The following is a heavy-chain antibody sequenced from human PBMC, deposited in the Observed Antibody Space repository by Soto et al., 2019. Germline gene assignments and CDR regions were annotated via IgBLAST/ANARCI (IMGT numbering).Heavy chain of an antibody. V-gene: IGHV3-30*18. J-gene: IGHJ4*02. CDR2: ISNDGSNK. CDR1: GFTFNTYG. CDR3: ANWNYPQSD. D-gene: IGHD1-7*01. Sequence: QVQLVESGGGVVQPGKSLRLSCAASGFTFNTYGMHWVRQAPGKGPEWVAVISNDGSNKYYADSVKGRFTISRDKSQNPLYLQMNSRRAEDTAVYYCANWNYPQSDWCQGTLVTVSS.